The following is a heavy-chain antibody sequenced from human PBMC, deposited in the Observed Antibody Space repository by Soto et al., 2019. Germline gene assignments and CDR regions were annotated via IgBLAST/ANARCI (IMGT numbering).Heavy chain of an antibody. CDR2: IYHSGST. J-gene: IGHJ4*02. CDR3: ARHSNYFKHFDY. Sequence: PSETLSLTCAVSGGSISSGGYSWSWIRQPPGKGLEWIGYIYHSGSTYYNPSLKSRVTISVDRSKNQFSLKLSSVTAADTAVYYCARHSNYFKHFDYWGQGTLVTVSS. D-gene: IGHD4-4*01. V-gene: IGHV4-30-2*01. CDR1: GGSISSGGYS.